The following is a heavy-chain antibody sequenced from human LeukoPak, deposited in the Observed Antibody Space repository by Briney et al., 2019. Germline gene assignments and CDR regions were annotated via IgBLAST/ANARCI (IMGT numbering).Heavy chain of an antibody. CDR2: ISSDGSVT. Sequence: GGSLRLPCVGSQFSFSKNWMHWVRQAPGKGLMWVARISSDGSVTDYADSVKGRFAISRDNAKNTLFLQMNSLRAEDTALFYCVREVGAPGSFDIWGQGTLVTVSS. CDR3: VREVGAPGSFDI. D-gene: IGHD1-26*01. CDR1: QFSFSKNW. V-gene: IGHV3-74*01. J-gene: IGHJ3*02.